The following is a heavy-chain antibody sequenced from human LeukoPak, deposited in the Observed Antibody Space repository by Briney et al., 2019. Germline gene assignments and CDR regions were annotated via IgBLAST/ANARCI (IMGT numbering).Heavy chain of an antibody. V-gene: IGHV1-69*05. CDR2: IIPIFGTA. Sequence: EASVKVSCKASGYTFTSYGISWVRQAPGQGLEWMGGIIPIFGTANYAQKFQGRVTITTDESTSTAYMELSSLRSEDTAAYYCARAAVAYCGGDCYMDVWGKGTTVTVSS. CDR1: GYTFTSYG. CDR3: ARAAVAYCGGDCYMDV. J-gene: IGHJ6*03. D-gene: IGHD2-21*01.